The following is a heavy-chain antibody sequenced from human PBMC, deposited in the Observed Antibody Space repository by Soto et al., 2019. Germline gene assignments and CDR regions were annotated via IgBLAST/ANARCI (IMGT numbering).Heavy chain of an antibody. D-gene: IGHD6-19*01. Sequence: AGSLRLSCAASGFTFSSYAMSWVRQAPGKGLEWVSAISYSAGSTYYADSVKGRFTISRDNSRNTLSLQMNSLRAEDTALYYCAKDKSPIAVAGTSAADFCGPGTLVTVSS. V-gene: IGHV3-23*01. CDR3: AKDKSPIAVAGTSAADF. CDR2: ISYSAGST. CDR1: GFTFSSYA. J-gene: IGHJ4*02.